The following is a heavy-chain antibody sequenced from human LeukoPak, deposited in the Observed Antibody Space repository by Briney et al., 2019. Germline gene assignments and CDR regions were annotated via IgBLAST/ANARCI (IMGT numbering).Heavy chain of an antibody. V-gene: IGHV4-34*01. J-gene: IGHJ4*02. CDR1: GGSFSGYY. D-gene: IGHD1-1*01. Sequence: PSETLSLTCAVYGGSFSGYYWSWIRQPPGKGLEWIGEINHSGSTNYNPSLKSRVTISVDTSKNQFSLKLSSVTAADTAVYYCARGLSFGNWIAPFWDYWGQGTLVTVSS. CDR2: INHSGST. CDR3: ARGLSFGNWIAPFWDY.